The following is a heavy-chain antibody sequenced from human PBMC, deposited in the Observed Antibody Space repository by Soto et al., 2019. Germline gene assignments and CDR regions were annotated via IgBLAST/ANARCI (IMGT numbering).Heavy chain of an antibody. CDR1: GGSISSYY. V-gene: IGHV4-59*01. CDR3: AGTTSERSYYYYGMEV. D-gene: IGHD4-4*01. CDR2: IYYSGST. J-gene: IGHJ6*02. Sequence: SETLSLTCTVSGGSISSYYWSWIRQPPGKGLEWIGYIYYSGSTNYNPSLKSRVTISVDTSKNQFSLKLSSVTAADTAVYYCAGTTSERSYYYYGMEVWGQGNSVT.